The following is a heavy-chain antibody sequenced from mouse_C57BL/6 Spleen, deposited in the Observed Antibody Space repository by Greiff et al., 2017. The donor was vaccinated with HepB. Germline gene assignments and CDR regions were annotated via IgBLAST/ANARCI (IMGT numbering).Heavy chain of an antibody. CDR1: GYAFSSYW. CDR2: IYPGDGDT. Sequence: QVHVKQSGAELVKPGASVKISCKASGYAFSSYWMNWVKQRPGKGLEWIGQIYPGDGDTNYNGKFKGKATLTADKSSSTAYMQLSSLTSEDSAVYFCARWGDWYFDVWGTGTTVTVSS. CDR3: ARWGDWYFDV. V-gene: IGHV1-80*01. J-gene: IGHJ1*03.